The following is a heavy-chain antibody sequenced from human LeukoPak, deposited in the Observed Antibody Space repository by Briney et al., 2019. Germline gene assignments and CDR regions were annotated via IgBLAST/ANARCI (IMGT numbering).Heavy chain of an antibody. CDR1: GYTFTSYG. CDR2: ISAYNGNT. J-gene: IGHJ4*02. CDR3: ARVYYDLWSGYDPIDY. D-gene: IGHD3-3*01. V-gene: IGHV1-18*01. Sequence: GASVKVSCKASGYTFTSYGISWVRQAPGQGLEWMGWISAYNGNTNYAQKLQGRVTMTTDTSTSTAYMELRSLRSDDTAVYYCARVYYDLWSGYDPIDYWGQGTLVTVSS.